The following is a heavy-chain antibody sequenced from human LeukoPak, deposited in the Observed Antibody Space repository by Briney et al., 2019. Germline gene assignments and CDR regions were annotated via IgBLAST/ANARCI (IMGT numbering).Heavy chain of an antibody. D-gene: IGHD2-15*01. J-gene: IGHJ1*01. CDR2: ISSSSYI. CDR1: GFTFSSYS. V-gene: IGHV3-21*01. CDR3: ARPDIVVVVAAAIQH. Sequence: GGSLRLSCAASGFTFSSYSMNWVRQAPGKGLEWVSSISSSSYIYYADSVKGRFTISRDNAKNSLYLQMNSLRAEDTAVYYCARPDIVVVVAAAIQHWGQGTLVTVSS.